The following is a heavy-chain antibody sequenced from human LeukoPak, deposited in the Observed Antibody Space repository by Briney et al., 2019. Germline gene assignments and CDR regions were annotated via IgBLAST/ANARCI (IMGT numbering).Heavy chain of an antibody. Sequence: PGGSLRLSCAASGFTFSGYAMSWVRQAPGKGLEWVSTISASGGSIYYADSVKGRFTISRDDSKNTLYLQMNSLRAEDTAVYYCAKGRTSGAAAGTGLYWGQGTLVTVSS. CDR3: AKGRTSGAAAGTGLY. CDR1: GFTFSGYA. D-gene: IGHD6-13*01. J-gene: IGHJ4*02. V-gene: IGHV3-23*01. CDR2: ISASGGSI.